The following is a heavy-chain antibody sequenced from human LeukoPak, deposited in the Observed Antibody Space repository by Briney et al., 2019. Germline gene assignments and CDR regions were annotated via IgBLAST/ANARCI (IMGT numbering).Heavy chain of an antibody. Sequence: GGSLILSCATSGFTFSHYGMNGVGQAPGKGRVWVTVIWSDGTDKYYGDSVKGRFTISRDNSKNTVYLQMNSLRVEDTAVYYCAKDAQRGFDFSNSLESWGQGTLVTVSS. CDR3: AKDAQRGFDFSNSLES. CDR2: IWSDGTDK. J-gene: IGHJ4*02. CDR1: GFTFSHYG. V-gene: IGHV3-33*06. D-gene: IGHD4-11*01.